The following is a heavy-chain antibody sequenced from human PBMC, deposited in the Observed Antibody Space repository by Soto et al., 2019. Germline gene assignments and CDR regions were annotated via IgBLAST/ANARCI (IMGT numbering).Heavy chain of an antibody. V-gene: IGHV4-38-2*01. CDR2: IYHSGST. CDR3: ARRSGTYYDY. Sequence: QVQLQESGPGLVKPSETLSLTCSVSGYSISSGYYWAWIRQPPGKGLEWIGNIYHSGSTYYNPSLRSRVNISVDTSKHQFSLKVTSVSAAVTAFYYCARRSGTYYDYWGQGTLVTVST. D-gene: IGHD1-26*01. J-gene: IGHJ4*02. CDR1: GYSISSGYY.